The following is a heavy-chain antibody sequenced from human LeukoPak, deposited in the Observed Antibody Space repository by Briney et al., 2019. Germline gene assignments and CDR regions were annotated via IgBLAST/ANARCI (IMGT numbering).Heavy chain of an antibody. CDR1: GFTFSSYG. D-gene: IGHD2-21*02. Sequence: GGSLRLSCAASGFTFSSYGMHWVRQATGKGLEWVAVISYDGSNKYYADSVKGRFTISRDNSKNTLYLQMNSLRAEDTAVYYCAKDLKAHVVVVTAADYWGQGTLVTVSS. V-gene: IGHV3-30*18. J-gene: IGHJ4*02. CDR3: AKDLKAHVVVVTAADY. CDR2: ISYDGSNK.